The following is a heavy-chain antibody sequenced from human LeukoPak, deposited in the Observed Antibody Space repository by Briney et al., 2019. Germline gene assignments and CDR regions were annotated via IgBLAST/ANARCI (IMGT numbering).Heavy chain of an antibody. CDR1: GFTFGDYA. D-gene: IGHD5-18*01. V-gene: IGHV3-49*03. CDR3: TRGYSYGFH. J-gene: IGHJ4*02. CDR2: IRSKTHSGAT. Sequence: GGSLRLSCTASGFTFGDYAMSWFRQAPGKGLKWLGFIRSKTHSGATEYAASVRGRFTISRDDSKSIAYLQMNSLKTEDTAMYYCTRGYSYGFHWGQGTLVIVSS.